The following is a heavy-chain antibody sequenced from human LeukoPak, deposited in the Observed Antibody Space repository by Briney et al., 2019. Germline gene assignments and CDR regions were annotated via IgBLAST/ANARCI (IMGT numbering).Heavy chain of an antibody. CDR2: ISSSSSYI. CDR3: ARDLKEVAARPFDY. V-gene: IGHV3-21*01. D-gene: IGHD6-6*01. CDR1: GFTFNSYS. J-gene: IGHJ4*02. Sequence: NAGGSLRLSCAASGFTFNSYSMNWVRQAPGKGLEWVSSISSSSSYIYYADSVKGRFTISRDNAKNSLYLQMNSLRAEDTAVYYCARDLKEVAARPFDYWGQGTLVTVSS.